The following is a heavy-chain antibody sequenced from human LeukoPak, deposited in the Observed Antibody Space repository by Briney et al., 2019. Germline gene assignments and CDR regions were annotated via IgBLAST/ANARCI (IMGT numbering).Heavy chain of an antibody. CDR2: ISSSSSYI. CDR3: ARGHTGDSFDY. J-gene: IGHJ4*02. CDR1: GFTFSRDS. V-gene: IGHV3-21*01. Sequence: GGSLRLSCAASGFTFSRDSMNWVRQAPGEGLEWVSSISSSSSYIYYADTVKGRFTSSRDNAKNSLYMQMNSLRAEDTAVYYCARGHTGDSFDYWGQGTLVTVSS. D-gene: IGHD5-18*01.